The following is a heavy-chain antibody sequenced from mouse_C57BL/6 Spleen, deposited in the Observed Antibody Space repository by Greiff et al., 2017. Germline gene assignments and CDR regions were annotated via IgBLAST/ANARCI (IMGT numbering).Heavy chain of an antibody. J-gene: IGHJ2*01. CDR1: GFTFTSYT. V-gene: IGHV1-4*01. Sequence: QVQLQQSGAELARPGASVKMSCKASGFTFTSYTMHWVQQRPGQGLEWIGYINPSSSYTKYNQKFKDKATFTADKASSTSYMPLSSLTSNDSSVYYCARGPFYFDYWGQGTTLTVSS. CDR2: INPSSSYT. CDR3: ARGPFYFDY.